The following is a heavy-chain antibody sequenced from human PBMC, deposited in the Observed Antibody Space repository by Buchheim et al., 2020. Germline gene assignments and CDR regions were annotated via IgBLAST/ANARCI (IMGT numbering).Heavy chain of an antibody. J-gene: IGHJ5*02. Sequence: QLQLQESGPGLVKPSETLSLTCTVSGGSISSSRYYWGWIRQPPGKGLEWIGSIYYSGSTYYNPSLKRRVTISGDTSKNQFSLKLSSVTGADTAVYYCARAGRDYYDFWSGYYWDWFDPWGQGTL. V-gene: IGHV4-39*07. CDR3: ARAGRDYYDFWSGYYWDWFDP. D-gene: IGHD3-3*01. CDR1: GGSISSSRYY. CDR2: IYYSGST.